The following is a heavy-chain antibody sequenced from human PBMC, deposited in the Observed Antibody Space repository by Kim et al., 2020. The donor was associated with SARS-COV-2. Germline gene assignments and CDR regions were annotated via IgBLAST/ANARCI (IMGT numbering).Heavy chain of an antibody. CDR1: GYTFTGYY. CDR3: ARGRGSTLRLQFDY. Sequence: ASVKVSCKASGYTFTGYYMHWVRQAPGQGLEWMGWINPNSGGTNYAQKFQGRVTMTRDTSISTDYMELSRLRSDDTAVYYCARGRGSTLRLQFDYWGQGTLVTVSS. V-gene: IGHV1-2*02. CDR2: INPNSGGT. J-gene: IGHJ4*02. D-gene: IGHD2-2*01.